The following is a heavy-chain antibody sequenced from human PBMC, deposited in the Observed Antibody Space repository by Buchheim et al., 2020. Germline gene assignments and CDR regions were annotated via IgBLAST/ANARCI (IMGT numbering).Heavy chain of an antibody. CDR3: ARGPDYSSSDLYYYYYGMDV. V-gene: IGHV3-33*01. D-gene: IGHD6-6*01. CDR2: IWYDGSNK. J-gene: IGHJ6*02. CDR1: GFTFSSYG. Sequence: QVQLVESGGGVVQPGRSLRLSCAASGFTFSSYGMHWVRQAPGKGLEWVAVIWYDGSNKYYADSVKGRFTISRDNSKNTLYLQVNSLRAEDTAVYYCARGPDYSSSDLYYYYYGMDVWGQGTT.